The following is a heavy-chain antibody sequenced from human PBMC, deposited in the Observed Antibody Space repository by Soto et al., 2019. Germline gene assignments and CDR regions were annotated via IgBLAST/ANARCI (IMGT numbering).Heavy chain of an antibody. Sequence: EVQLVESGGGLVQPGGSLRLSCAASGFSFSSYSMNWVRQAPGKGLEWVSYINRDSKTVYYAESVKGRFSISRDNAKKSLTLEMNSLSDEDTALYYCASSDDSAGWGIDFWGQGTLVTVSS. CDR1: GFSFSSYS. V-gene: IGHV3-48*02. D-gene: IGHD6-19*01. CDR2: INRDSKTV. J-gene: IGHJ4*02. CDR3: ASSDDSAGWGIDF.